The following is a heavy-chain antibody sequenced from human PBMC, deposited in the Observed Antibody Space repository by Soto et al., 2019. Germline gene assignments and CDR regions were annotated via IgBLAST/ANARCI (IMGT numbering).Heavy chain of an antibody. CDR2: IVPMFGTA. CDR1: GGTFGNSA. Sequence: QVQLVQSGAEVKKPGSSVNVSCKTSGGTFGNSAVTWVRQAPGQGLEWLGGIVPMFGTANYAQKFQGRVTITVAESTITGYMEVNSLKTDDTAVYYCARDGDPQSAFWSGPLGGGRFDPWGQGTLVTVSS. CDR3: ARDGDPQSAFWSGPLGGGRFDP. V-gene: IGHV1-69*12. D-gene: IGHD3-3*01. J-gene: IGHJ5*02.